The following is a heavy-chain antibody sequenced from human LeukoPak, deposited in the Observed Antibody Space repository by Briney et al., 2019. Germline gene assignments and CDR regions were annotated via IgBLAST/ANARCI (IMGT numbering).Heavy chain of an antibody. J-gene: IGHJ3*02. Sequence: PGGSLRLSCAASGFTVSSNYMSWVRQAPGKGLEWVSRINNDGSNTRYADSMKGRFTISRDNAKNTLYLQMNSLRVEDTAVYYCARDRGSPDVFHIWGQGTMVTVSS. V-gene: IGHV3-74*01. CDR2: INNDGSNT. D-gene: IGHD5-12*01. CDR1: GFTVSSNY. CDR3: ARDRGSPDVFHI.